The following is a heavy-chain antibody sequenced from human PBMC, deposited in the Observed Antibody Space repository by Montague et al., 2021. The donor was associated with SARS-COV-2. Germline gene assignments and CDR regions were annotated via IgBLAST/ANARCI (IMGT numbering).Heavy chain of an antibody. V-gene: IGHV4-59*01. Sequence: SETLSLTCTVSDDSISNYYWSWIRQPPGKGPEWIGYVYSGGRYVYNPPLKSRATISLDIPKNQFSLNLRSVSGADTAVYYCARDGGVPGGVDVFDRWGPGTLVTVSS. CDR2: VYSGGRY. CDR3: ARDGGVPGGVDVFDR. J-gene: IGHJ3*02. CDR1: DDSISNYY. D-gene: IGHD2-2*01.